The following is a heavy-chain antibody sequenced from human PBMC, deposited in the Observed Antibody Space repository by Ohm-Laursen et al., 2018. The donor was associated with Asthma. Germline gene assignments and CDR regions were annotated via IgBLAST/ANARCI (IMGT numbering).Heavy chain of an antibody. CDR2: ISGSGDNT. V-gene: IGHV3-23*01. Sequence: SLRLSCTAPGFNFNIDAMSWVRQAPGKGLECVAVISGSGDNTFYADSVKGRFTISRDPSKSTLSLQMNSLTPEDTAIYYCAKVIWVGQLSPFDYWGQGTPVTVSS. CDR3: AKVIWVGQLSPFDY. J-gene: IGHJ4*02. CDR1: GFNFNIDA. D-gene: IGHD3-10*01.